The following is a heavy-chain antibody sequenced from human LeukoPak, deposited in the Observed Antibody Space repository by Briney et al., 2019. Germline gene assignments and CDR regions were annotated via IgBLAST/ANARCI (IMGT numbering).Heavy chain of an antibody. CDR1: GFTFSANN. J-gene: IGHJ4*02. CDR2: IQSDGGNE. Sequence: GGSLRLSCAVSGFTFSANNMHWVRQAPGKGLEWLTLIQSDGGNEYYADSVKGRFTISRDNSKNTLFLQLNSLRAEDTAVYYCARDRSSSFDYWGPGTLVAVSS. CDR3: ARDRSSSFDY. V-gene: IGHV3-30*02.